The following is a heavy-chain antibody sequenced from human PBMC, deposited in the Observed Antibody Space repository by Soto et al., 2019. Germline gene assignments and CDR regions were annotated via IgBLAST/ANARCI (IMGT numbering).Heavy chain of an antibody. V-gene: IGHV1-24*01. CDR3: ATNYDPPGAFDI. CDR2: FDPEDGET. D-gene: IGHD3-22*01. Sequence: ASVKVSCKVSGYTLTELSMHWVRQAPGKGLEWMGGFDPEDGETIYAQKFQGRVTMTEDTSTDTAYMELSSLRSEDTAVYYCATNYDPPGAFDIWGQGTMATVSS. CDR1: GYTLTELS. J-gene: IGHJ3*02.